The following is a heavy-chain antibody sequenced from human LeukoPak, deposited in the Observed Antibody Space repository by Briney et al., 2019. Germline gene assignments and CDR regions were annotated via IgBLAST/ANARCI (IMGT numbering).Heavy chain of an antibody. CDR1: GGSISSGIYY. J-gene: IGHJ1*01. Sequence: SETLSLTCTVSGGSISSGIYYWAWIRQPPGKGLEWIGSIYYRGNTYYNPSLKSRVTLPVDTSKNQFSLNLSSVTAADTAVYYCARHGDGGPAEYFRHWGQGTLVTVSS. CDR3: ARHGDGGPAEYFRH. V-gene: IGHV4-39*01. CDR2: IYYRGNT. D-gene: IGHD4-23*01.